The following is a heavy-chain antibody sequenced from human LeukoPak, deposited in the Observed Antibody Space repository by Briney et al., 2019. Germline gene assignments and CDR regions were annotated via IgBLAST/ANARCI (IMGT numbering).Heavy chain of an antibody. CDR1: GFTLSSYS. CDR3: ARVRGRNWFDP. J-gene: IGHJ5*02. D-gene: IGHD3-10*01. CDR2: ISSSSSYI. Sequence: PGGSLRLSCAASGFTLSSYSMNWVRQAPGKGLEWVSSISSSSSYIYYADSVKGRFTISRDNAKNSLYLQMNSLRAEDTAVYYCARVRGRNWFDPWGQGTLVTVSS. V-gene: IGHV3-21*01.